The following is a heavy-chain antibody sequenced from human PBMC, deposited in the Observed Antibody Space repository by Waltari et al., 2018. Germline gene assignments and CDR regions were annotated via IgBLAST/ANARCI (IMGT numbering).Heavy chain of an antibody. CDR1: GGTFSSYA. Sequence: QVQLVQSGAEVKKPGSSVKVSCKASGGTFSSYAISWVRQAPGQGLEWMGGIIPIFGTANYAQKFQGRVTMTTDESTSTAYMELSSLRAEDTAVYYCAYMVRDLSHYYYMDVWGKGTTVTVSS. CDR2: IIPIFGTA. V-gene: IGHV1-69*05. J-gene: IGHJ6*03. D-gene: IGHD3-10*01. CDR3: AYMVRDLSHYYYMDV.